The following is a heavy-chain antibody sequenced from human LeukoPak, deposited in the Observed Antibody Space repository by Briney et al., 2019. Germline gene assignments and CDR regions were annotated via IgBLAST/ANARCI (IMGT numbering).Heavy chain of an antibody. D-gene: IGHD6-25*01. CDR1: GGSISSSSYY. Sequence: TSETLSHTCIVSGGSISSSSYYRGWIRQPPGKGLEWIGSIYYSGSTYYNPSLKSRVTISVDTSKNQFSLKLSSVTAADTAVYYCARQRKSLSSELDYWGQGTLVTVSS. CDR2: IYYSGST. V-gene: IGHV4-39*01. J-gene: IGHJ4*02. CDR3: ARQRKSLSSELDY.